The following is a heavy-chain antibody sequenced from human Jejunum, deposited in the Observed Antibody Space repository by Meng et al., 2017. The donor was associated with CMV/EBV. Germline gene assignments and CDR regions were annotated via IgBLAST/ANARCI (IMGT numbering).Heavy chain of an antibody. CDR3: ARDIGDCVSTTCYYFDS. V-gene: IGHV3-21*01. J-gene: IGHJ4*02. CDR1: FTFSDYS. D-gene: IGHD2-2*03. Sequence: FTFSDYSMNWVRQAPGKGLEWASSISNSGSYVYYADSVKGRFTISRDNSKNSLSLQMNSLRAEDTAVYYCARDIGDCVSTTCYYFDSWGQGALVTVSS. CDR2: ISNSGSYV.